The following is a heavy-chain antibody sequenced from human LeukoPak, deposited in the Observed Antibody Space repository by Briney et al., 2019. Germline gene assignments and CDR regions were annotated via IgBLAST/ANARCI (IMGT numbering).Heavy chain of an antibody. CDR3: ARDTRDGYNGAFFDY. D-gene: IGHD5-24*01. CDR2: IYTSGST. J-gene: IGHJ4*02. CDR1: GGSISSYY. V-gene: IGHV4-4*07. Sequence: SETLSLTCTVSGGSISSYYWSWIRQPAGKGLEWIGRIYTSGSTNYNPSLKSRVTISVDTSKNQFSLKLSSVTAADTAVYYCARDTRDGYNGAFFDYWGQGTLVTVSS.